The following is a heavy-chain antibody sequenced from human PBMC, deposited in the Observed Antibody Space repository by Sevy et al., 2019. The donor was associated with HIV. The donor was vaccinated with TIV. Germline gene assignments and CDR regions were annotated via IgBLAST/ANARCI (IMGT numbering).Heavy chain of an antibody. CDR1: GFTFSNAW. J-gene: IGHJ4*02. V-gene: IGHV3-15*01. CDR3: TTVRGTYYYDSSGYHGIDY. Sequence: GGSLRLSCAASGFTFSNAWMSWVRQAPGKGLEWVGRIKSKTDGGTTDYAAPVKGRFTISRDDSKNTLYLQMNSLKTEDTAVYYCTTVRGTYYYDSSGYHGIDYWGQGTLVTVS. D-gene: IGHD3-22*01. CDR2: IKSKTDGGTT.